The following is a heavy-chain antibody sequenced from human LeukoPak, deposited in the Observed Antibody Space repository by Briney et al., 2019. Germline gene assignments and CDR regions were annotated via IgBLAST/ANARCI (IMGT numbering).Heavy chain of an antibody. D-gene: IGHD1-26*01. CDR2: INSDGSST. J-gene: IGHJ4*02. CDR3: ARVGRGREILPDY. CDR1: GFTFSSYW. V-gene: IGHV3-74*01. Sequence: PGGSLRLPCAASGFTFSSYWMHWVRQAPGKGLVWVSHINSDGSSTNYADSVKGRFTISRDNAKNTLYLHMNSLRAEDTAVYYCARVGRGREILPDYWGQGTLVTVSS.